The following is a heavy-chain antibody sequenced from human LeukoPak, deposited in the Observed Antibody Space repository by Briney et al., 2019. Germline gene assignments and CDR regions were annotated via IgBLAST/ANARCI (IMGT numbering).Heavy chain of an antibody. CDR2: IIPAFGTA. CDR3: ARDYNWNFANSSPFDY. CDR1: GDTPHSHA. D-gene: IGHD1-7*01. Sequence: ASVKVSCKSSGDTPHSHAISWVRQAPGQGLEWMGRIIPAFGTANYAQKFQGRVTITVDKSTRTAYTEMSSLRSEDTAVYYCARDYNWNFANSSPFDYWGQGTLVTVSS. V-gene: IGHV1-69*06. J-gene: IGHJ4*02.